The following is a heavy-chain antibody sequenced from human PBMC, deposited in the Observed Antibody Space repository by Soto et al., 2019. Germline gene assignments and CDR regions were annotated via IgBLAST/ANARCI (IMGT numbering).Heavy chain of an antibody. CDR2: RNPNSGNT. J-gene: IGHJ4*02. V-gene: IGHV1-8*01. CDR1: GYTFSVYD. CDR3: ARGIWGLSGIDC. D-gene: IGHD7-27*01. Sequence: QVQLVQAGAEVKKPGASVKVSCKTSGYTFSVYDIHWVRQAPGQGLEWMGWRNPNSGNTGFAQTFQGRVTMTRNTSISTAYMERSSLRTDDTAVYVCARGIWGLSGIDCWGQGTLVTVS.